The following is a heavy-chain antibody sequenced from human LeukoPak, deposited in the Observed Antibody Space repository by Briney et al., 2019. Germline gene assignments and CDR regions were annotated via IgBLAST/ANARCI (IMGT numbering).Heavy chain of an antibody. D-gene: IGHD3-3*01. CDR3: ARWVGDANAFDI. CDR1: GFTFSSFA. Sequence: GGSLRLSCAASGFTFSSFAMRWVRQAPGKGLEWVAVISYDGSNKYYADSVKGRFTISRDNSKNTLYLQMNSLGAEDTAVYYCARWVGDANAFDIWGQGTMVTVSS. V-gene: IGHV3-30*04. CDR2: ISYDGSNK. J-gene: IGHJ3*02.